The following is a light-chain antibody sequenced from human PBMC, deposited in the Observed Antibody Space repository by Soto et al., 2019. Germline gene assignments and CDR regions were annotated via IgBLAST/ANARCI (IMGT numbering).Light chain of an antibody. J-gene: IGKJ2*01. CDR3: QQSYSTPLYT. CDR1: QSISSY. Sequence: DIQMPQSPSSLSASVGDRVTITCRASQSISSYLNWYQQKPGKAPKLLIYAASSLQSGVPSRFSGSGSGTDFTLTISSLQPEDFATDYCQQSYSTPLYTFGQGTKLEIK. V-gene: IGKV1-39*01. CDR2: AAS.